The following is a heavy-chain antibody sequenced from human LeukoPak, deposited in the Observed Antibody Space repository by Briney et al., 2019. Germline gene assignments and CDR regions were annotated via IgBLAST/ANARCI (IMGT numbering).Heavy chain of an antibody. CDR1: GFTFSSYN. J-gene: IGHJ6*03. V-gene: IGHV3-21*01. CDR3: ARDPYSGSYGADYYYYMDV. CDR2: ITSGSRHI. D-gene: IGHD1-26*01. Sequence: GGSLRLSCAASGFTFSSYNMNWVRQTPGQGLEWVSSITSGSRHIYYADSVKGRFTISRDNAKSSLYLQMNSLRAEDTAVYYCARDPYSGSYGADYYYYMDVWGKGTTVTISS.